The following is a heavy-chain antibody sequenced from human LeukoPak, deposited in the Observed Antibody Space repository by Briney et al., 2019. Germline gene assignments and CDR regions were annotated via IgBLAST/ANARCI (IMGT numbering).Heavy chain of an antibody. J-gene: IGHJ4*02. CDR2: IYYSGSS. Sequence: SETLSLTCTVSGGSINNGGYYWSWIRQHPGKGLEWIGYIYYSGSSYYNPSLRSRVTISVDTSKNHFSLKLSSVTAADTAVYYCARNRDGYNSFVYWGQGTLVTVSS. CDR3: ARNRDGYNSFVY. V-gene: IGHV4-31*03. CDR1: GGSINNGGYY. D-gene: IGHD5-24*01.